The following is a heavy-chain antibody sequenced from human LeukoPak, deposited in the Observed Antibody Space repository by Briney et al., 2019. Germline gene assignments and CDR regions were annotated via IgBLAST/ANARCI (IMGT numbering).Heavy chain of an antibody. Sequence: ASVKVSCKASGYTFTSYGISWVRQAPGQGLEWMGWISAYNGNTIYAQKLQGRVTMTTDTSTSTAYMELRSLRSDDTAVYYCARDSLRPDYFDYWGQGTLVTVSS. CDR3: ARDSLRPDYFDY. CDR1: GYTFTSYG. CDR2: ISAYNGNT. J-gene: IGHJ4*02. V-gene: IGHV1-18*01.